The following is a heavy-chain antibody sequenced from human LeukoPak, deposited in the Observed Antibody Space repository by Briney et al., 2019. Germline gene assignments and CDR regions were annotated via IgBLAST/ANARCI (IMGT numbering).Heavy chain of an antibody. V-gene: IGHV1-2*02. CDR3: GTLLSNGPFDY. Sequence: ASVKVSCKASGYTFTGYYMHWVRQAPGQGLEWMGWIYPNSGATKYAQKFQGRVTMTRDTSISIAYMELSGLRSDDTAVYYCGTLLSNGPFDYWGQGSLVTVSS. CDR1: GYTFTGYY. J-gene: IGHJ4*02. CDR2: IYPNSGAT.